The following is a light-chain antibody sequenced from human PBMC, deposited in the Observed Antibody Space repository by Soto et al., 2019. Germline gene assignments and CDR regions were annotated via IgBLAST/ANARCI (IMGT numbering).Light chain of an antibody. V-gene: IGLV2-11*01. J-gene: IGLJ2*01. CDR3: CSYAGSYTFGV. Sequence: QSALTQPRSASGSPGQSVTISCTGTSSDVGGYNYVSWYQQHPGKAPKLMIYDVSKRPSGVPDRFSGSKSGNTASLTISGLQAEDEADYYCCSYAGSYTFGVFGGGTKLTVL. CDR1: SSDVGGYNY. CDR2: DVS.